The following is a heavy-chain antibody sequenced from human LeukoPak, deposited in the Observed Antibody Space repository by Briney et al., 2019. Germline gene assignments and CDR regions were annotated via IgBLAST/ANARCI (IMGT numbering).Heavy chain of an antibody. Sequence: GGSLRLSCAASGFTFSSYGMHWVRQAPGKGLEWVAVISYDGSNKHYADSVKGRFTISRDNSKNTLYLQMNSLRAEDTAVYYCAKDRAGPFDYWGQGTLVTVSS. CDR1: GFTFSSYG. CDR2: ISYDGSNK. CDR3: AKDRAGPFDY. D-gene: IGHD6-13*01. J-gene: IGHJ4*02. V-gene: IGHV3-30*18.